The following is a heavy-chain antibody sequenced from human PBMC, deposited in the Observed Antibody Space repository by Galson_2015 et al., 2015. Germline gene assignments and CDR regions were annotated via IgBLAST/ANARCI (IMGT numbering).Heavy chain of an antibody. V-gene: IGHV4-31*03. D-gene: IGHD3-16*01. CDR1: GGSISSGGYY. CDR3: ARGSLGGFNAFDI. Sequence: TLSLTCPVSGGSISSGGYYWSWLRQHPGKGLEWIGYIYYSGSTYYNPSLKSRVTISVDKSKNQFYLKLSSVTAADTAVYYCARGSLGGFNAFDIWGQGTMVTVSS. J-gene: IGHJ3*02. CDR2: IYYSGST.